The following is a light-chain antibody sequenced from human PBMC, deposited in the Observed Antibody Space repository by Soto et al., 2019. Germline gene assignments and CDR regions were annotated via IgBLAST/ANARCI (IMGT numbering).Light chain of an antibody. CDR1: TSDIGAGYA. CDR2: GNS. J-gene: IGLJ2*01. CDR3: QSYDSSLNGVV. V-gene: IGLV1-40*01. Sequence: QPVLTQPPSVSGAPGQRVTISCTGSTSDIGAGYAVNWYQQRPGTPPKLLIYGNSNRPSGVPDRFSGSKSGTSASLAITGLQAEEEADYYCQSYDSSLNGVVFGGGTKVTVL.